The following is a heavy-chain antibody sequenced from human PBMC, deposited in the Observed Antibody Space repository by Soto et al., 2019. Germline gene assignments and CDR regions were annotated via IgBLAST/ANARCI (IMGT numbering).Heavy chain of an antibody. CDR1: GYTFTSYA. J-gene: IGHJ6*02. V-gene: IGHV1-3*01. D-gene: IGHD4-4*01. Sequence: ASVKVSCKASGYTFTSYAMHWVRQAPGQRLEWMGWINAGNGNTKYSQTFQGRVTITRDTSASTAYMELSSLRSEDTAVYYCARDPPRTTVTYYYYYGMDGWGQGTTVTVSS. CDR3: ARDPPRTTVTYYYYYGMDG. CDR2: INAGNGNT.